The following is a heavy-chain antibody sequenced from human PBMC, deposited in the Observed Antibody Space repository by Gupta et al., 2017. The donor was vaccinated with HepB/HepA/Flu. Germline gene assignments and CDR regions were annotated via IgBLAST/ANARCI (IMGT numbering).Heavy chain of an antibody. D-gene: IGHD1-7*01. J-gene: IGHJ6*02. Sequence: EVQLVESGGGLVQPGGSLRLSCAASGFTFSSYEMNWVRQAPGKGLEWVSYISSSGSTIYYADSVKGRLTISRDNAKNSLYLQMNSLRAEDTAVYYCARDQGPLNYHSDHGMDVWGQGTTVTVSS. V-gene: IGHV3-48*03. CDR1: GFTFSSYE. CDR3: ARDQGPLNYHSDHGMDV. CDR2: ISSSGSTI.